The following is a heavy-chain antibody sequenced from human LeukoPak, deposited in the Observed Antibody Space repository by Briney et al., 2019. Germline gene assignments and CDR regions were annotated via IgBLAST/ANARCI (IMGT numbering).Heavy chain of an antibody. J-gene: IGHJ4*02. CDR3: ARELLYYYDSIVLGGYFDY. V-gene: IGHV1-46*01. CDR2: INPSGGST. CDR1: GYTFTSYY. D-gene: IGHD3-22*01. Sequence: ASVKVSCKASGYTFTSYYMHWVRQAPGQGLEWMGIINPSGGSTSYAQKFQGRVTMTRDTSTSTVYMELSSLRSEDTAVYYCARELLYYYDSIVLGGYFDYWGQGTLVTVSS.